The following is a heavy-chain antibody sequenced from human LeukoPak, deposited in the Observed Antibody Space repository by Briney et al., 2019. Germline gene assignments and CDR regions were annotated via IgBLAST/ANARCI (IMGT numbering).Heavy chain of an antibody. Sequence: SETLSLTCTVSGGSISSGDYYWSWIRQPPGKGLEWIGYIYYSGSTYYNPSLKSRVTISVDTSKNQFSLKLSSVTAADTAVYYCARDRLLGPFGIWGQGTMVTVSS. CDR1: GGSISSGDYY. V-gene: IGHV4-30-4*01. D-gene: IGHD2-21*02. CDR3: ARDRLLGPFGI. CDR2: IYYSGST. J-gene: IGHJ3*02.